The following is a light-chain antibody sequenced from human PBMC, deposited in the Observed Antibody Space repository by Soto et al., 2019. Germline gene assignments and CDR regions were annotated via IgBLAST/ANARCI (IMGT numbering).Light chain of an antibody. CDR1: SGDIGSYNR. J-gene: IGLJ1*01. V-gene: IGLV2-14*01. Sequence: QSALTQPASVSGSPGQSITISCTGTSGDIGSYNRVSWYQQHPGKAPKLIIYEVTDRPSGVSNRFSGSKSGNTASLTISGLQAEDEAEYYCSSYTNINTRACVFGTGTKFTV. CDR3: SSYTNINTRACV. CDR2: EVT.